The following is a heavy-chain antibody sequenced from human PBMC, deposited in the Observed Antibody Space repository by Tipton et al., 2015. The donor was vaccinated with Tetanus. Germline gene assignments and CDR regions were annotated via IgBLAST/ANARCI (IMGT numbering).Heavy chain of an antibody. J-gene: IGHJ5*02. CDR1: GYTFTHYG. Sequence: QVQLVQSGAEVKKPGASAKVSCKASGYTFTHYGVNWVRQAPGQALEWMGWISTFNENANYAEKFQGRLTMTTDRSTATGYMDLRGLRTDNTAVYYCARGRGLGPHEYFEHWGQGTLVTVSS. CDR3: ARGRGLGPHEYFEH. D-gene: IGHD3/OR15-3a*01. CDR2: ISTFNENA. V-gene: IGHV1-18*01.